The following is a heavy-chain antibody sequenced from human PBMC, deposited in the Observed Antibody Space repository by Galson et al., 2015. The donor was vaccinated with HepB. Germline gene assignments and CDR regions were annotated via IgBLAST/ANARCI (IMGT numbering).Heavy chain of an antibody. CDR3: ARERNTNYGWFDP. CDR1: GFSISSNW. Sequence: SLRLSCAASGFSISSNWMTWLRQAPGKGLEWVANIKQDGSEQDYMDSAKGRFTISRDNARNLLYLQMNSLKAEDTAVYYCARERNTNYGWFDPWGQGTLVTVSS. D-gene: IGHD1-14*01. CDR2: IKQDGSEQ. J-gene: IGHJ5*02. V-gene: IGHV3-7*01.